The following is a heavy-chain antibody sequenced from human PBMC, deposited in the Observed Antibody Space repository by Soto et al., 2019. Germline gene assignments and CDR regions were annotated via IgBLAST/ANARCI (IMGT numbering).Heavy chain of an antibody. D-gene: IGHD3-9*01. J-gene: IGHJ4*02. CDR1: GGSFSSYV. CDR2: IIPMFGTA. Sequence: GASVKVSCKASGGSFSSYVISWVRQAPGHGLEWMGNIIPMFGTANYAQNFQGRVTITADESTSTAYMELSSLRSEDTALYYCARDHGDILTGPFDYWGQGTLVTVSS. CDR3: ARDHGDILTGPFDY. V-gene: IGHV1-69*15.